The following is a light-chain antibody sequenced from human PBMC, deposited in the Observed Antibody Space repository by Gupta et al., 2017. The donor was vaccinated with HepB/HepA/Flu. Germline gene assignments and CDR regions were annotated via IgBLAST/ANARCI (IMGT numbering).Light chain of an antibody. CDR3: QSYDRSLGGSV. J-gene: IGLJ2*01. CDR1: SSNIGASYD. CDR2: DSS. Sequence: QFVLTQPPSVSGAPGQEVTISCTGSSSNIGASYDVQWYQQLQGKAPKVLIYDSSNRPSGVPERFSGSKSGTSASLAITGLQAEDGADYYCQSYDRSLGGSVFGGGTKVTVL. V-gene: IGLV1-40*02.